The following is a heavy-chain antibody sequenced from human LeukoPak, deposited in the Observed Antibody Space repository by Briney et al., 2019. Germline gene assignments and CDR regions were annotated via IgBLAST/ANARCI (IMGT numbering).Heavy chain of an antibody. CDR2: ISSNGGST. Sequence: GGSLRLSCSAPGFTFSSYGMHWVRQAPGKGLEYVSAISSNGGSTYYADSVKGRFTISRDNSKNTLYLQMSSLRAEDTAVYYCVKESGEYYFDYWGQGTLVTVSS. CDR3: VKESGEYYFDY. CDR1: GFTFSSYG. D-gene: IGHD3-16*01. J-gene: IGHJ4*02. V-gene: IGHV3-64D*06.